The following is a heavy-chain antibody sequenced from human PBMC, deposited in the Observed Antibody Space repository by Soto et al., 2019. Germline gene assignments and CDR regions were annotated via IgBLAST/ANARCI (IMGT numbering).Heavy chain of an antibody. J-gene: IGHJ6*03. D-gene: IGHD3-10*01. CDR2: IYHSGST. CDR1: SGSISSSNW. CDR3: ARAYYYGSGSYPYYYYCMDV. V-gene: IGHV4-4*02. Sequence: QVQLQESGPGLVKPSGTLSLTCAVSSGSISSSNWWSWVRQPPGKGLEWIGEIYHSGSTNYNPSLKSRVTISVDKSKNQFSLKLSSETAADTAVYYCARAYYYGSGSYPYYYYCMDVCGKGTTVTVSS.